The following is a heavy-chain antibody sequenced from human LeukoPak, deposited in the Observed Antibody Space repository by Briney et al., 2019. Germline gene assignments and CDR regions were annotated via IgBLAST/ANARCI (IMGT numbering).Heavy chain of an antibody. Sequence: GGSLRLSCAASGFTFSSYSMSWVRQAPGKGLEWVSSISSSSSYIYYADSVKGRFTISRDNAKNSLYLQMNSLRAEDTAVYYCARDDSMVRGVIIYYYYYGMDVWGQGTTVTVSS. CDR1: GFTFSSYS. V-gene: IGHV3-21*01. D-gene: IGHD3-10*01. J-gene: IGHJ6*02. CDR2: ISSSSSYI. CDR3: ARDDSMVRGVIIYYYYYGMDV.